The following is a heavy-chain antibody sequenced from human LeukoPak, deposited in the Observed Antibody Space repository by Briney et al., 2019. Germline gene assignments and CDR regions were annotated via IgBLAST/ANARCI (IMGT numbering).Heavy chain of an antibody. CDR1: GGSISSYY. Sequence: PSETLSLTCTVSGGSISSYYWSWIRQSPGKGLEWIGYIDYSGSANYNPSLKSRVTISVDTSKNQFSLKLSSVTAADTAVYYCARGRLHSSSWYPKLNKNWFDPWGQGTLVTVSS. CDR3: ARGRLHSSSWYPKLNKNWFDP. CDR2: IDYSGSA. J-gene: IGHJ5*02. V-gene: IGHV4-59*01. D-gene: IGHD6-13*01.